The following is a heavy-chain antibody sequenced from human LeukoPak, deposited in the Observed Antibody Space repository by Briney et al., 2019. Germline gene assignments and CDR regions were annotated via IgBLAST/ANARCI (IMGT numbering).Heavy chain of an antibody. Sequence: GGSLRLSCAASGFTVSSNYMNWVRQAPGKGLKWVSLIYSGSSTNYADSVKGRFTISRDNSKNTLYLQMNSLRVEDTAVYYCAKGPRPGSSGYPNLDHWGQGTLVTVSS. CDR3: AKGPRPGSSGYPNLDH. CDR2: IYSGSST. V-gene: IGHV3-53*01. CDR1: GFTVSSNY. J-gene: IGHJ4*02. D-gene: IGHD3-22*01.